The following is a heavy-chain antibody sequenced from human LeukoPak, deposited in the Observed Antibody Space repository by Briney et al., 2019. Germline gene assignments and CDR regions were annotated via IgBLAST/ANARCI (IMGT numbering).Heavy chain of an antibody. CDR3: ARAQDTAMIFHDAFDI. J-gene: IGHJ3*02. Sequence: ASVKVSCKASGYTFTSYAMHWVRQAPGQRLEWMGWINAGNGNTKYSQKFQGRVTITRDTSASTAYMELSSLRSEDTAVYYCARAQDTAMIFHDAFDIRGQGTMVTVSS. CDR1: GYTFTSYA. D-gene: IGHD5-18*01. CDR2: INAGNGNT. V-gene: IGHV1-3*01.